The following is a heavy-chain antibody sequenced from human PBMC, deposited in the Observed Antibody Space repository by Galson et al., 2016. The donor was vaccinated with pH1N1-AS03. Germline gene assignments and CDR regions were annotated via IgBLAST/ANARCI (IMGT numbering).Heavy chain of an antibody. J-gene: IGHJ4*02. Sequence: SLRLSCAASGFNFSTYTMSWVRQAPGKGLEWVSSISRSSTHIYYGDSVKGRFTISRDNSKNTLYLQMNSLRPEDTAVYYCAKTRKRGYSGYSFFEGPLDYWGQGTLVTVSS. CDR2: ISRSSTHI. D-gene: IGHD5-12*01. V-gene: IGHV3-21*01. CDR1: GFNFSTYT. CDR3: AKTRKRGYSGYSFFEGPLDY.